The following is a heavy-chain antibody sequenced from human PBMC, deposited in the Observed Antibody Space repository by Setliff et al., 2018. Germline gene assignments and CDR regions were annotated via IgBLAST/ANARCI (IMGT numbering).Heavy chain of an antibody. D-gene: IGHD3-22*01. J-gene: IGHJ4*02. CDR3: ARSAWGSSGYYPYYFDY. CDR1: GYSFTNYW. V-gene: IGHV5-51*01. Sequence: GESLKISCKGSGYSFTNYWIGWVRQMPGKGLEWMGIIYPDDSDTRHSPSFQGHVTISADKSITTAYLQWSSLKASDTAMYYCARSAWGSSGYYPYYFDYWGQGTLVTVSS. CDR2: IYPDDSDT.